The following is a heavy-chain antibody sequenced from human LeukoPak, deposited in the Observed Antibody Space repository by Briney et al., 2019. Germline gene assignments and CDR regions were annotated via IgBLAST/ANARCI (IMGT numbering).Heavy chain of an antibody. CDR1: GYSISSGYY. CDR3: AREDGSGSYYNWFDP. V-gene: IGHV4-38-2*02. Sequence: SETLSLTCTVSGYSISSGYYWGWIRQPPGKGLEWIGSICHSGSTYYNPSLKSRVTISVDTSKNQFSLKLSSVTAADTAVYYCAREDGSGSYYNWFDPWGQGTLVTVSS. J-gene: IGHJ5*02. CDR2: ICHSGST. D-gene: IGHD3-10*01.